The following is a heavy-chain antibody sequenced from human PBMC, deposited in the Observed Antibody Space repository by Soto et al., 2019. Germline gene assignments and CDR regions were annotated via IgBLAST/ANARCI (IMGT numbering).Heavy chain of an antibody. J-gene: IGHJ5*02. CDR3: AKSIAARGHWFDP. CDR1: GGSISSGGYY. D-gene: IGHD6-6*01. Sequence: PSETLSLTCTVSGGSISSGGYYWSWIRQHPGKGLEWIGYIYYSGSTYYNPSLKSRVTISVDTSKNQFSLKLSSVTAADTAVYYCAKSIAARGHWFDPWGQGTLVTVSS. V-gene: IGHV4-31*03. CDR2: IYYSGST.